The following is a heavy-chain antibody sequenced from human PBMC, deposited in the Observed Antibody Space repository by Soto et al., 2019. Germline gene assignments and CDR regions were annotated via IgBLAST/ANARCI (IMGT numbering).Heavy chain of an antibody. J-gene: IGHJ6*02. V-gene: IGHV2-70*01. CDR1: GFSLSTSGMC. Sequence: SGPTLVNPTQTLTLTCTFSGFSLSTSGMCVSWIRQPPGKALEWLALIDWDDDKYYSTSLKTRLTISKDTSKNQVVLTMTNMDPVDTATYYCARGGSSSWPYYYYGMDVWGQGATVTVSS. D-gene: IGHD6-13*01. CDR2: IDWDDDK. CDR3: ARGGSSSWPYYYYGMDV.